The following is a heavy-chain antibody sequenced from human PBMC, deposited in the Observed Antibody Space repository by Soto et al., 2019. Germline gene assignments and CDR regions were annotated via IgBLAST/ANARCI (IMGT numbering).Heavy chain of an antibody. Sequence: GGSLRLSCAASGFTFSSYAMHWVRQAPGKGLEWVAVISYDGSNKYYADSVKGRFTISRDNSKNTLYLQMNSLRAEDTAVYYCARDPSGVKWELYSYYYYGMDVWGQGTTVTVSS. CDR3: ARDPSGVKWELYSYYYYGMDV. V-gene: IGHV3-30-3*01. CDR2: ISYDGSNK. D-gene: IGHD1-26*01. J-gene: IGHJ6*02. CDR1: GFTFSSYA.